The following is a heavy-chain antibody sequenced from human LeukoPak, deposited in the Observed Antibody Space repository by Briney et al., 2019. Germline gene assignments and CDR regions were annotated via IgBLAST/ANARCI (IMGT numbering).Heavy chain of an antibody. J-gene: IGHJ6*02. Sequence: GGSLRLSCAASGFTFSSYAMSWVRQAPGKGLEWVSAISARGGSTYYADSVKGRFSISRDNSKNTLYLQMNSLRAEDTAVYYCARVGITMRFYGMDVWGQGTTVTVSS. CDR2: ISARGGST. CDR3: ARVGITMRFYGMDV. CDR1: GFTFSSYA. V-gene: IGHV3-23*01. D-gene: IGHD3-22*01.